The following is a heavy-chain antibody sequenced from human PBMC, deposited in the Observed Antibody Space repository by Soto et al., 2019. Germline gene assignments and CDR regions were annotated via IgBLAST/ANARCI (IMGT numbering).Heavy chain of an antibody. CDR2: ISGSGGST. Sequence: GGSLRLSCAASGFTFSSYAMSWVRQAPGTGLEWVSAISGSGGSTYYADSVKGRFTISRDNSKNTLYLQMNSLRAEDTAVYYCAKTSVYYDRSGYYYPPWFDSWGQGTPVTVYS. CDR3: AKTSVYYDRSGYYYPPWFDS. V-gene: IGHV3-23*01. J-gene: IGHJ5*01. D-gene: IGHD3-22*01. CDR1: GFTFSSYA.